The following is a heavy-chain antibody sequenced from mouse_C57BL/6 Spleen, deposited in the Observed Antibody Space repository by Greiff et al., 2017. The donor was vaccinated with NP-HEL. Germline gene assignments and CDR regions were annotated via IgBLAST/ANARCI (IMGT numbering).Heavy chain of an antibody. V-gene: IGHV1-80*01. CDR3: ARSDYYSSSYSAY. CDR1: GYAFSSYW. J-gene: IGHJ3*01. D-gene: IGHD1-1*01. Sequence: VQLQQSGAELVKPGASVKISCKASGYAFSSYWMHWVKQRPGRGLEWIGQIYPGDGDTNYNGKFKGKATLTADKSSSTAYMQLSSLTSEDSAVYFCARSDYYSSSYSAYWGQGTLVTVSA. CDR2: IYPGDGDT.